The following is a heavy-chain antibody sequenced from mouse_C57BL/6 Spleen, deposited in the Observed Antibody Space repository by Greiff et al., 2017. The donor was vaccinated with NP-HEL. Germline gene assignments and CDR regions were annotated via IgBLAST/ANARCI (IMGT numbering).Heavy chain of an antibody. CDR1: GYTFTDYY. CDR2: INPYNGGT. V-gene: IGHV1-19*01. J-gene: IGHJ2*01. CDR3: ARYYDYDGYFDY. Sequence: EVQLQESGPVLVKPGASVKMSCKASGYTFTDYYMNWVKQSHGKSLEWIGVINPYNGGTSYNQKFKGKATLTVDKSSSTDYMELNSLTSEDSAVYYCARYYDYDGYFDYWGQGTTLTVSS. D-gene: IGHD2-4*01.